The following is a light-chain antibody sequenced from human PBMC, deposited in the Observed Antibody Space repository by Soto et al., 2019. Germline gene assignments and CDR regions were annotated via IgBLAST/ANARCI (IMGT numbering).Light chain of an antibody. V-gene: IGKV2-30*02. J-gene: IGKJ1*01. CDR3: MQGTHWPKT. Sequence: DVVMTQSPLSLPVSLGQPASISCRSSQGLVHGDGNTYLNWFQQRPGQSPRRLIYDVSNRDSGVPDRFSGSGSGHEFTLKISRVEAEDVGVYFFMQGTHWPKTFRQGTKVEIK. CDR2: DVS. CDR1: QGLVHGDGNTY.